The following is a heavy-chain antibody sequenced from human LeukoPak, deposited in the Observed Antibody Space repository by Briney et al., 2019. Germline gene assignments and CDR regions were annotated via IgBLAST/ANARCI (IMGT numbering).Heavy chain of an antibody. J-gene: IGHJ4*02. CDR3: ARDSYGFNDY. CDR2: FSGSGGST. V-gene: IGHV3-23*01. CDR1: GFTFSTYA. D-gene: IGHD5-18*01. Sequence: PGGSLRLSCAASGFTFSTYAMSWVRQAPGKGLKWVSSFSGSGGSTYYADSVKGRFTISRDNSKNTLYLQMNSLKTEDTAVYYCARDSYGFNDYWGQGTLVTVSS.